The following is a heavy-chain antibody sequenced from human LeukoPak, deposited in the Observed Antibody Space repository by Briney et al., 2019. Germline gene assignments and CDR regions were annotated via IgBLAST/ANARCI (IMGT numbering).Heavy chain of an antibody. CDR3: STDPRLPMY. J-gene: IGHJ4*01. D-gene: IGHD5-18*01. CDR1: GFSFSDSY. Sequence: GGSLRLSCVVSGFSFSDSYMTWIRQTPGKGLEWLAYISGSGSDIYYADSVKGRFTISRDNAKNSLYLQMNSLRPEDTALYYCSTDPRLPMYWGHGTLVTVSS. CDR2: ISGSGSDI. V-gene: IGHV3-11*01.